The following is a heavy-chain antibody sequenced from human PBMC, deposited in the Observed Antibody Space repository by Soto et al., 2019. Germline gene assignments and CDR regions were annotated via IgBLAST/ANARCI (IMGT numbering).Heavy chain of an antibody. V-gene: IGHV3-74*01. CDR3: ARGSLDYYYYDMDV. D-gene: IGHD3-16*02. Sequence: GSLRLSCAASGFTFSSYWMHWVRQAPGKGLVWVSRINSDGSSTSYADSVKGRFTISRDNAKNTLYLQMNSLRAEDTAVYYCARGSLDYYYYDMDVWGQGTTVIVSS. CDR2: INSDGSST. J-gene: IGHJ6*02. CDR1: GFTFSSYW.